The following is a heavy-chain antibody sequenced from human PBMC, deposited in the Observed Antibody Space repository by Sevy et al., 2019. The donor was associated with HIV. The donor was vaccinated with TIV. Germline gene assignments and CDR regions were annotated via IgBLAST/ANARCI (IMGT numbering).Heavy chain of an antibody. CDR2: ISYDGGNK. CDR3: ARVDSFDGDYVGGDY. Sequence: GGYLRLSCAASGFTFSMYAIKWVRQAPGKGLEWLALISYDGGNKYHADSVKGRFTISRDNSKNTLYLQMNSLGAEDSAVDCCARVDSFDGDYVGGDYWGQGTLVTVSS. D-gene: IGHD4-17*01. J-gene: IGHJ4*02. V-gene: IGHV3-30-3*01. CDR1: GFTFSMYA.